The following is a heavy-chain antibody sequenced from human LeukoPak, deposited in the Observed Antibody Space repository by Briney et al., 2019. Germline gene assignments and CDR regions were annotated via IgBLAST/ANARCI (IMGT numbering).Heavy chain of an antibody. V-gene: IGHV1-24*01. D-gene: IGHD3-3*01. CDR3: ATVAPPPNFWSGYNRYGMDV. CDR1: GYTLTELS. J-gene: IGHJ6*02. CDR2: FDPEDGET. Sequence: ASVKVSCKVSGYTLTELSMHWVRQAPGKGLEWMGGFDPEDGETIYAQKFQGRVTMTEDTSTDTAYMELSSLRSEDTAVYYCATVAPPPNFWSGYNRYGMDVWGQGTTVTVSS.